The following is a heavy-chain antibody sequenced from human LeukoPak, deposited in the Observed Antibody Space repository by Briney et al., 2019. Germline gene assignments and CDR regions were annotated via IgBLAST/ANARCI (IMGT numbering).Heavy chain of an antibody. Sequence: PGGSLRLSCAASGFTFSSYGLHWVRQAPGKGLEWVAFIRYDGNKKYYADSVKGRFTISRDNSKNTLYLQMNSLRVEDTAIYYRAKEWYSESYGYFDFWGQGTLVTVSS. D-gene: IGHD1-26*01. CDR3: AKEWYSESYGYFDF. J-gene: IGHJ4*02. CDR1: GFTFSSYG. V-gene: IGHV3-30*02. CDR2: IRYDGNKK.